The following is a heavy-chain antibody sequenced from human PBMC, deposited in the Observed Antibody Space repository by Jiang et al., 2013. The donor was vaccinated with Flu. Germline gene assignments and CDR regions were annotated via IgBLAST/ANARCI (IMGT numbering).Heavy chain of an antibody. CDR2: TYYRSKWYN. V-gene: IGHV6-1*01. CDR3: ARGYPPYDSSGYPAPDFDY. J-gene: IGHJ4*02. Sequence: TSQTLSLTCAISGDSVSSNSAAWNWIRQSPSRGLEWLGRTYYRSKWYNDYAVSVKSRITINPDTSKNQFSLQLNSVTPEDTAVYYCARGYPPYDSSGYPAPDFDYWGQGTLVTVSS. CDR1: GDSVSSNSAA. D-gene: IGHD3-22*01.